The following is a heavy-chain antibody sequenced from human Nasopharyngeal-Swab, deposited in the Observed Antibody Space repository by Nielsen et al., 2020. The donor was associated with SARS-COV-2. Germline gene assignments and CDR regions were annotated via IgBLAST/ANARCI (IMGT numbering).Heavy chain of an antibody. CDR2: INPSGGST. D-gene: IGHD6-6*01. J-gene: IGHJ5*02. CDR1: GYTFTSYY. Sequence: ASVKVSCKASGYTFTSYYMHWVRQAPGQGLEWTGIINPSGGSTSYAQKFQGRVTMTTDTSTRPAYMELRSLRSDDPAVYYCARDLSIGANWFHPWGPGTLVSVSS. CDR3: ARDLSIGANWFHP. V-gene: IGHV1-46*01.